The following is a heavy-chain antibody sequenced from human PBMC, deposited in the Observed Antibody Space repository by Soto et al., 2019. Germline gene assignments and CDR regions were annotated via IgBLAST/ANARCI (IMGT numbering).Heavy chain of an antibody. CDR2: IYTSGST. CDR3: ARGRVVVAATNYYYYGMDV. V-gene: IGHV4-4*07. Sequence: QVQLQESGPGLVKPSETLSLTCTVSGGSISSYYWSWIRQPAGKGLEWIGRIYTSGSTNYNPSLKSGVTRSVDTSKNQFSLKLSSVTAADTAVYYCARGRVVVAATNYYYYGMDVWGQGTTVTVSS. J-gene: IGHJ6*02. CDR1: GGSISSYY. D-gene: IGHD2-15*01.